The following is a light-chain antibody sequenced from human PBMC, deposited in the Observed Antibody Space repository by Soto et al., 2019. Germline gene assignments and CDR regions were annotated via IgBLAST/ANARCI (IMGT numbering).Light chain of an antibody. CDR1: ETISNTY. J-gene: IGKJ5*01. CDR2: DTP. CDR3: QQYGTSVII. V-gene: IGKV3-20*01. Sequence: EVVLTQSPGTLSLSQGERATLPCRASETISNTYIAWYQQKPGQAPRLLIYDTPSRATGVPDRYSASGSGTDFTLTISRLEPEDFAVFFCQQYGTSVIIFGQGTRLEIK.